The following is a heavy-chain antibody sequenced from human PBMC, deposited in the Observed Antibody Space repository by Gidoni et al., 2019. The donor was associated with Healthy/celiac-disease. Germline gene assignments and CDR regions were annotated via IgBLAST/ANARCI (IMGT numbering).Heavy chain of an antibody. CDR2: ISYDGSNK. CDR3: ARDGEDIVVVVAAPPGPGYMDV. J-gene: IGHJ6*03. V-gene: IGHV3-30-3*01. Sequence: QVQLVESGGGVVQPGRSLRLSCAASGFTFSSYAMPWVRQAPGKGLEWVAVISYDGSNKYYADAVKGRFTISRDNSKNTLYLQMNSLRAEDTAVYYCARDGEDIVVVVAAPPGPGYMDVWGKGTTVTVSS. D-gene: IGHD2-15*01. CDR1: GFTFSSYA.